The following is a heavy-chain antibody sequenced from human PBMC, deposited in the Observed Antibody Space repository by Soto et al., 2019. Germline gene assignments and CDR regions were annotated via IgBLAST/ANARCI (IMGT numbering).Heavy chain of an antibody. CDR2: IDLSDSYT. D-gene: IGHD2-2*01. CDR1: GYSFTSYW. Sequence: GESLKISCKGSGYSFTSYWISWVRQMPGKGLEWMGRIDLSDSYTNYSPSFQGHVTISADKSISTAYLQWSSLKASDTAMYYCASSPRGYCSSTSCRELGNYYGMDVWGQGTTVTVSS. J-gene: IGHJ6*02. V-gene: IGHV5-10-1*01. CDR3: ASSPRGYCSSTSCRELGNYYGMDV.